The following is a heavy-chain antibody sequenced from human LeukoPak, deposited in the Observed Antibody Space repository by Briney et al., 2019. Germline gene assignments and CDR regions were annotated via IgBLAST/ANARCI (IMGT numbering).Heavy chain of an antibody. V-gene: IGHV4-4*02. CDR3: ARLSSFYYYGSGSYDYYFDY. CDR2: IYHSGST. J-gene: IGHJ4*02. D-gene: IGHD3-10*01. CDR1: GGSISSSNW. Sequence: PSGTLSLTCAVSGGSISSSNWWSWVRQPPGKGLEWIGEIYHSGSTNYNPSLKSRVTISVDKSKNQFSLKLSSVTAADTAVYYCARLSSFYYYGSGSYDYYFDYWGQGTLVTVSS.